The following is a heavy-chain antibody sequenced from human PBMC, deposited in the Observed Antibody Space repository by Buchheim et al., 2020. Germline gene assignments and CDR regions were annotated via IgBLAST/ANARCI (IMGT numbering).Heavy chain of an antibody. CDR3: ARDCGGDCYGHYYGLDV. D-gene: IGHD2-21*02. J-gene: IGHJ6*02. V-gene: IGHV4-59*12. CDR2: VSASGDS. CDR1: GGSITGSY. Sequence: QVQLQESGPGLVKSSETLSLTCNVSGGSITGSYWSWIRQPPGKGLEWIGYVSASGDSIYNPSLESRVTMSVETSKNQFSLKLRSATAADTAIYYCARDCGGDCYGHYYGLDVWGQGTT.